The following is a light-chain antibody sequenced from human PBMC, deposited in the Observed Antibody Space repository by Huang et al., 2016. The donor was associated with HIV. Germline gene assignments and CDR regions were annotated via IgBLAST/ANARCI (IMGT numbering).Light chain of an antibody. Sequence: DIQMTQSPSSLSASVGDRVTITCQESQDISNYLNWYQQKPGKAPKLLIYDASNLETGVPSRFSGSGSGTDFTFTISSLQPEDIATYYCQQYDNLPRVTFGPGTKVDIK. CDR2: DAS. CDR3: QQYDNLPRVT. J-gene: IGKJ3*01. CDR1: QDISNY. V-gene: IGKV1-33*01.